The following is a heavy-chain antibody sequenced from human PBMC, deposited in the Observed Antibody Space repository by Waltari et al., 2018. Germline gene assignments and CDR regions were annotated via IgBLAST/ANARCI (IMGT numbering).Heavy chain of an antibody. CDR3: ASGNSHAFDL. D-gene: IGHD1-7*01. CDR2: INRDGSGT. CDR1: GFTFITSG. V-gene: IGHV3-74*01. Sequence: EVQLVESGGGLVQPGGSLRVPCPASGFTFITSGTHWVRQVPGTGLVWVSRINRDGSGTSYADSAKGRFTISRDNAKNTLFLQMNSLRGEDTAVYYCASGNSHAFDLWGQGTMVTVSS. J-gene: IGHJ3*01.